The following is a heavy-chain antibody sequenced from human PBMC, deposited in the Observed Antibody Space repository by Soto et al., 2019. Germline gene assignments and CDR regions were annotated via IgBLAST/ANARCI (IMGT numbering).Heavy chain of an antibody. V-gene: IGHV4-39*01. Sequence: PSETLSLTCTVSGASISSSSYYWGWIRQPPGKGLEWIGSMYYSGNSYYNPSLRSRVTMSVDTSKNQFSLKLSSVTAADTAVYYCARGSRGYRFGYYYYYMDVWGKGTTVTVSS. CDR1: GASISSSSYY. D-gene: IGHD5-18*01. J-gene: IGHJ6*03. CDR2: MYYSGNS. CDR3: ARGSRGYRFGYYYYYMDV.